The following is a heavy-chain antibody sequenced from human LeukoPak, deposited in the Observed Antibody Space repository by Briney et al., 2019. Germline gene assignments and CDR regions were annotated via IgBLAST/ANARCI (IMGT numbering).Heavy chain of an antibody. CDR1: GGTFSSYA. V-gene: IGHV1-69*05. D-gene: IGHD3-22*01. Sequence: SVKVSCKASGGTFSSYATSWVRQAPGQGLEWMGGIIPIFGTANYAQKFQGRVTITTDESTSTAYMELSSLRSEDTAVYYCARIADFVPVNRVYYDSSGYYLAFDIWGQGTMDTVSS. CDR3: ARIADFVPVNRVYYDSSGYYLAFDI. CDR2: IIPIFGTA. J-gene: IGHJ3*02.